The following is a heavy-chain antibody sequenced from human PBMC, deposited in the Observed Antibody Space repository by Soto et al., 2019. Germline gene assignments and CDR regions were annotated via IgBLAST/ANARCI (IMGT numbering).Heavy chain of an antibody. CDR1: GGSFSGYY. J-gene: IGHJ5*02. D-gene: IGHD6-13*01. V-gene: IGHV4-34*01. CDR3: ARVKSSSWYRGWFDP. CDR2: INHSGST. Sequence: SETLSPTCAVYGGSFSGYYWSWIRQPPGKGLEWIGEINHSGSTNYNPSLKSRVTISVDTSKNQFSLKLSSVTAADTAVYYCARVKSSSWYRGWFDPWGQGTLVTVSS.